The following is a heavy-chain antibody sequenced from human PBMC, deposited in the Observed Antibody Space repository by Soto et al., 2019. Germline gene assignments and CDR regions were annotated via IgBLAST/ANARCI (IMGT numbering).Heavy chain of an antibody. CDR2: ISGSGTIT. CDR1: GFPFSSRA. Sequence: EVQLLESGGGLVQPGGSLRLSCAASGFPFSSRAMSWVRQAPGKGLEWVSAISGSGTITYYADSVKGRFTISRDTSKNTLYLKMNTLRPDDRAVYYCAEGARYCMGADSGPGGQGPLVTASS. J-gene: IGHJ5*02. V-gene: IGHV3-23*01. CDR3: AEGARYCMGADSGP. D-gene: IGHD2-15*01.